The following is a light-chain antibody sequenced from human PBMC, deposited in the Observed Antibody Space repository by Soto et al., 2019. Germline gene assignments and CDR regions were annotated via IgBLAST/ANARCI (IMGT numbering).Light chain of an antibody. CDR1: QDISNY. V-gene: IGKV1-12*01. Sequence: DIQMTQSPSSLSASVGDIVTITCQASQDISNYLNWYQQKPGKAPKLLIYGASSLQTGVPSRFSASGSGTDFTLTITSLQPEDFATYYCQQTNSFPFTFGQGTRLENK. CDR2: GAS. J-gene: IGKJ5*01. CDR3: QQTNSFPFT.